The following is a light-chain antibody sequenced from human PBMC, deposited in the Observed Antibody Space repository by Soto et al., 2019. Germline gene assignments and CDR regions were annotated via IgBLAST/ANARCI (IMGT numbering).Light chain of an antibody. CDR3: QQGHSLFT. Sequence: DIQMTQSPSSVSASVGDRVTITCRASQGIGSWLAWYQQKPGKDPKLLIYAASRLQSGVPSRFSGSGSGTDFTLSISSLQPEDVATYFCQQGHSLFTFGPGTKVDIK. CDR2: AAS. V-gene: IGKV1-12*01. J-gene: IGKJ3*01. CDR1: QGIGSW.